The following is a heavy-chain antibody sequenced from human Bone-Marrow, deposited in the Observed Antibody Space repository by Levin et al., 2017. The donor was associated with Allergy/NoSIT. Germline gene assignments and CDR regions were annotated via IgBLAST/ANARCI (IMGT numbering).Heavy chain of an antibody. CDR2: ISSSSSYI. V-gene: IGHV3-21*01. J-gene: IGHJ4*02. D-gene: IGHD2-15*01. CDR1: GFTFSSYS. CDR3: ARDYKFGGSGGSCYSGLDY. Sequence: GESLKISCAASGFTFSSYSMNWVRQAPGKGLEWVSSISSSSSYIYYADSVKGRFTISRDNAKNSLYLQMNSLRAEDTAVYYCARDYKFGGSGGSCYSGLDYWGQGTLVTVSS.